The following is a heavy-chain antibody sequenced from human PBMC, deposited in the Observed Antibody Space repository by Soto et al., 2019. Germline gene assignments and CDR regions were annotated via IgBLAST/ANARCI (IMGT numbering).Heavy chain of an antibody. D-gene: IGHD1-26*01. CDR2: IIPVFGT. CDR1: GGTFNSYA. Sequence: ASVQVSCKASGGTFNSYAINWVRQAPGQGLEWMGGIIPVFGTKYAQKFQGRVTITADESTSTAYMELSSLRSEDTAMYYCARGPTYYYYGMSVWGQGTTVTV. V-gene: IGHV1-69*13. CDR3: ARGPTYYYYGMSV. J-gene: IGHJ6*02.